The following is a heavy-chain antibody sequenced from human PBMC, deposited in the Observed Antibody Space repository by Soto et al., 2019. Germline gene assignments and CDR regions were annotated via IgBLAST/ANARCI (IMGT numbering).Heavy chain of an antibody. CDR2: INPFDGSR. D-gene: IGHD3-22*01. Sequence: ASVKVSCKASGYIFTSYYIHWVRQAPGQRIEWMGWINPFDGSRMFAQSFQGRVTMTRDTSTSTVYMEVSSLRSEDTAVYYCVRNGRITMIVVGGDYGMDVWGQGTTVTVSS. J-gene: IGHJ6*02. CDR1: GYIFTSYY. V-gene: IGHV1-46*01. CDR3: VRNGRITMIVVGGDYGMDV.